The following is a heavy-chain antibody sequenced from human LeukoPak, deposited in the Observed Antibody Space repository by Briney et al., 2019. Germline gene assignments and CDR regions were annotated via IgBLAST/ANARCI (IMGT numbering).Heavy chain of an antibody. D-gene: IGHD4-17*01. J-gene: IGHJ6*03. V-gene: IGHV4-38-2*02. CDR1: GYSISSGYY. CDR2: IYHSGSA. Sequence: SETLSLTCTVSGYSISSGYYWGWIRQPPGKGLEWIGSIYHSGSAYYNPSLKSRVTISVDTSKNQFSLNLSSVTAADTAVYYCARAPTTVTTSGSYYYYMDVWGKGTTVTISS. CDR3: ARAPTTVTTSGSYYYYMDV.